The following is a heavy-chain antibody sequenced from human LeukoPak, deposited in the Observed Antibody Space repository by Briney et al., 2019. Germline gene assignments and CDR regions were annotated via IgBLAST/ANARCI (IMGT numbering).Heavy chain of an antibody. Sequence: PGGSLRLSCAASGFSFANSVISWIRQAPGKGPEWVSAISGSGDRTDYADSAKGRFTISRDNSKNTLYLQMNSLRAEDTAVYYCAKVSSGWYGEYYFDYWGQGTLVTVSS. CDR1: GFSFANSV. D-gene: IGHD6-19*01. CDR2: ISGSGDRT. J-gene: IGHJ4*02. V-gene: IGHV3-23*01. CDR3: AKVSSGWYGEYYFDY.